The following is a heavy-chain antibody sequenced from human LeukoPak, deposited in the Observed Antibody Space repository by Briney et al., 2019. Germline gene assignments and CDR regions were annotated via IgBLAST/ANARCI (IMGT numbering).Heavy chain of an antibody. V-gene: IGHV3-23*01. CDR2: IIGSVHST. CDR3: AKDLGDYSGTYYNSFDP. J-gene: IGHJ5*02. D-gene: IGHD1-26*01. CDR1: GFTLTSYA. Sequence: GESLRLSCAASGFTLTSYAMSWVRQAPGKGLEWVSAIIGSVHSTYYADSVKGRFTISRDNSRNTLYLQMNTLRAEDTAVYYCAKDLGDYSGTYYNSFDPWGQGTLVTVSS.